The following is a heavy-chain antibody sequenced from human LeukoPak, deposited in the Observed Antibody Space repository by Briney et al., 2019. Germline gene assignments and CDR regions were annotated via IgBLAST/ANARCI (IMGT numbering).Heavy chain of an antibody. J-gene: IGHJ4*02. V-gene: IGHV4-34*01. CDR3: ARVLATVTTQILDY. D-gene: IGHD4-17*01. CDR2: INHSGST. CDR1: GGSISSYY. Sequence: KPSETLSLTCTVSGGSISSYYWSWIRQPPGKGLEWIGEINHSGSTNYNPSLKSRVTISVDTSKNQFSLKLSSVTAADTAVYYCARVLATVTTQILDYWGQGTLVTVSS.